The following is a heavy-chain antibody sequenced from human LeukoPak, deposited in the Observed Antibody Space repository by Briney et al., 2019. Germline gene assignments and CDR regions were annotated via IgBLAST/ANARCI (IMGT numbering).Heavy chain of an antibody. D-gene: IGHD3-16*02. CDR1: GDSITGYY. CDR2: IYYTGNT. Sequence: SETLSLTCSVSGDSITGYYWGWIRQPPGKGLEWIGNIYYTGNTYYNSSLKSRVTISLDTSKNQFSLKLSSVTAADTAVYYCARGKAYYDYVWGSYRYTNYFDYWGQGTLVTVSS. CDR3: ARGKAYYDYVWGSYRYTNYFDY. J-gene: IGHJ4*02. V-gene: IGHV4-39*07.